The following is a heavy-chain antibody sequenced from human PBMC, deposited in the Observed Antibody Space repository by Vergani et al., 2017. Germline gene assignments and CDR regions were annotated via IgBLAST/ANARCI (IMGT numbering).Heavy chain of an antibody. D-gene: IGHD6-13*01. J-gene: IGHJ5*02. CDR2: ISSSSSYT. CDR1: GFTFSSYW. CDR3: AREPRYGSNH. Sequence: VQLVESGGGLVQPGGSLRLSCAASGFTFSSYWMSWIRQAPGKGLEWVSYISSSSSYTNYADSVKGRFTISRDNAKNSLYLQMNSLRAEDTAVYYCAREPRYGSNHWGQGTLVTVSS. V-gene: IGHV3-11*05.